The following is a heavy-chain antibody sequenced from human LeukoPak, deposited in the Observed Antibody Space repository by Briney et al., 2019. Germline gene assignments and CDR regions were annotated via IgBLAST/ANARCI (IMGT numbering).Heavy chain of an antibody. V-gene: IGHV1-46*01. Sequence: GASVKVSCKASGYTFTSYYMRWVRQAPGQGLEWMGIINPSGGSTSYAQKFQGRVTMTRDMSTSTVYMELSSLRSEDTAVYYCARGRVNTTGADYWGQGTLVTVSS. CDR1: GYTFTSYY. CDR2: INPSGGST. D-gene: IGHD4-17*01. J-gene: IGHJ4*02. CDR3: ARGRVNTTGADY.